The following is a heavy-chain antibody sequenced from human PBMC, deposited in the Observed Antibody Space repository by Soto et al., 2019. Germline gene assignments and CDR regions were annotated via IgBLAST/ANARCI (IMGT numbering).Heavy chain of an antibody. Sequence: PSETLSLTCTVSVGSISSYYWSWIRQPPGKGLERIGYIYYSGNTNYNPSLKSRVTISVDTSKNQFSLKLSSVTAADTAVYYCARTGKSPDFWSGYQPPYYFDYWGQGTLVTVSS. CDR3: ARTGKSPDFWSGYQPPYYFDY. CDR1: VGSISSYY. V-gene: IGHV4-59*01. CDR2: IYYSGNT. D-gene: IGHD3-3*01. J-gene: IGHJ4*02.